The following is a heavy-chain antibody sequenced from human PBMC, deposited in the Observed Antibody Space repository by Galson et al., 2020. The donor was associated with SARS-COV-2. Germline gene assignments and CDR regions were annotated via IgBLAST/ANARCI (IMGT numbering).Heavy chain of an antibody. J-gene: IGHJ4*02. CDR1: GFTFSNAW. CDR2: IKSKTDGGTT. D-gene: IGHD1-26*01. CDR3: TTVVATEWELPDFDY. Sequence: GGSLRLSCAASGFTFSNAWMSWVRQAPGKGLEWVGRIKSKTDGGTTDYAAPVKGRFTISRDDSKNTLYLQMNSLKTEDTAVYYCTTVVATEWELPDFDYWGQGTLVTVSS. V-gene: IGHV3-15*01.